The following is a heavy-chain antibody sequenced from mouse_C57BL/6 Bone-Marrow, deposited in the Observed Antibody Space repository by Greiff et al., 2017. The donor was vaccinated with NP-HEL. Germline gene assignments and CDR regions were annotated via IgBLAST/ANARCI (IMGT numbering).Heavy chain of an antibody. CDR2: INPSNGGT. J-gene: IGHJ2*01. Sequence: VQLQQPGTELVKPGASVKLSCKASGYTFTSYWMHWVKQRPGQGLEWIGNINPSNGGTNYNEKFKSKATLTVDKSSSTAYMQLSSLTSEDSAVYYCARSKYYGNYPVLSFDYWGQGTTLTVSS. D-gene: IGHD2-1*01. CDR1: GYTFTSYW. CDR3: ARSKYYGNYPVLSFDY. V-gene: IGHV1-53*01.